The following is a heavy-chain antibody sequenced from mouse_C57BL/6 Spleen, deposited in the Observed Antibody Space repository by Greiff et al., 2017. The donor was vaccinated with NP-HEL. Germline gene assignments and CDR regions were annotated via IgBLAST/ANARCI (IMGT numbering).Heavy chain of an antibody. CDR2: IDPEDGET. CDR1: GFNIKDYY. CDR3: ARATDGYPVFAY. V-gene: IGHV14-2*01. J-gene: IGHJ3*01. Sequence: EVQLQQSGAELVKPGASVKLSCTASGFNIKDYYMHWVKQRTEQGLEWIGRIDPEDGETKYAPKVQGKATITADTSSNTAYLQLSSLTSEDTAVYYCARATDGYPVFAYWGQGTLVTVSA. D-gene: IGHD2-3*01.